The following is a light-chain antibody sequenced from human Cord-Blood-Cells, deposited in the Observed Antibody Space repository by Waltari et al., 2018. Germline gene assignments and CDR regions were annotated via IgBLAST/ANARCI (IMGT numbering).Light chain of an antibody. CDR2: AAS. J-gene: IGKJ1*01. V-gene: IGKV1-39*01. Sequence: DIQMTQSPSSLSASVGDRVTITCRAIQSISSYLNWYQQKPGTAPKLLIYAASSLQSGVPSRFSVSGSGTDFTLSISRLQPEDFATYYCQQSYSTPRTCGQGTKVEIK. CDR1: QSISSY. CDR3: QQSYSTPRT.